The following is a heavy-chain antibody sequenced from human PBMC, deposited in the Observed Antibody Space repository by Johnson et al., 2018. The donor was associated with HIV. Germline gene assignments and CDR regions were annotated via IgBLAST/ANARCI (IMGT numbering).Heavy chain of an antibody. CDR1: GFTFDDYD. J-gene: IGHJ3*02. CDR3: ARLNSGRSYGAYDAFDI. CDR2: INWNGGKT. Sequence: EVQLVESGGGLVQPGGSLRLSCAASGFTFDDYDMSWVRQAPGKGLEWVSGINWNGGKTGYADSVKGRFTISRDNAKNSLYVQMNSLRAEDTAVYSCARLNSGRSYGAYDAFDIWGQGTMVTVSS. D-gene: IGHD1-26*01. V-gene: IGHV3-20*04.